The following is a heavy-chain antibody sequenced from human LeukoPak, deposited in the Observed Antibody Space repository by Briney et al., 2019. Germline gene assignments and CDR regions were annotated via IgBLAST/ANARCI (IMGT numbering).Heavy chain of an antibody. CDR1: GYTFTSYG. V-gene: IGHV1-18*01. CDR3: AREDSSGYFDY. J-gene: IGHJ4*02. CDR2: ISAYNANT. Sequence: ASVKVSCKASGYTFTSYGISWVRQAPGQGPEWMGWISAYNANTNHAQKLQGRVTMTTDTSTSTAYMELRSLRSDDTAVYYCAREDSSGYFDYWGQGTLVTVSS. D-gene: IGHD3-22*01.